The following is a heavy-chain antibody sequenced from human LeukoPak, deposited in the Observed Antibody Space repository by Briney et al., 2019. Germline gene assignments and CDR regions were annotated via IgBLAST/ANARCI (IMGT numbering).Heavy chain of an antibody. CDR1: GYTFTGYG. Sequence: GASVRVSCKASGYTFTGYGISWVRQAPGQGLEWMGWISAYNGNTNYAQKLQGRVTMTTDTSTSTAYMELRSLRSDDTAVYYCARDQDTMVRGVGDYWGQGTLVTVSS. CDR2: ISAYNGNT. D-gene: IGHD3-10*01. CDR3: ARDQDTMVRGVGDY. J-gene: IGHJ4*02. V-gene: IGHV1-18*01.